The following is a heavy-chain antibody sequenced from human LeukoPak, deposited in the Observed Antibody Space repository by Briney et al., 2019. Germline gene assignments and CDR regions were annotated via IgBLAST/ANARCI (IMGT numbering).Heavy chain of an antibody. D-gene: IGHD2/OR15-2a*01. CDR1: GYTFTGYY. CDR2: INPSSGGT. CDR3: ARGREVPEYLGESL. Sequence: GASVKVSCKASGYTFTGYYIHWVRQAPGQGLEWMGWINPSSGGTNYAQKFQDWVTMTRDTSISTAYMELSSLRSEDTAVYYCARGREVPEYLGESLWGQGTLVTVSS. J-gene: IGHJ4*02. V-gene: IGHV1-2*04.